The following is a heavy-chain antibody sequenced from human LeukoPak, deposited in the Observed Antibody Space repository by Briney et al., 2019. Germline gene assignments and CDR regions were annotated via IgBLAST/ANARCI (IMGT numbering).Heavy chain of an antibody. Sequence: GGSLRLSXAASGFTFRSYAMSWVRQAPGKGLKWLDNMNQAGSQRNYVDSVRGRFTISRDNAKNSLYLQVNSLRGEDTAVYFCARDRLPSSYRGLDPWGQGTPVIVSS. D-gene: IGHD6-13*01. J-gene: IGHJ5*02. V-gene: IGHV3-7*03. CDR2: MNQAGSQR. CDR3: ARDRLPSSYRGLDP. CDR1: GFTFRSYA.